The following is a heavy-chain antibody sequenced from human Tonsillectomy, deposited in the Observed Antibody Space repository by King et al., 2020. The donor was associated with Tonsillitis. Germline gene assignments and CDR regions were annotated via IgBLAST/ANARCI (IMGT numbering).Heavy chain of an antibody. CDR2: ISGYNGNT. V-gene: IGHV1-18*04. CDR1: GYTFTNYG. CDR3: ARDLREWELYYYYDGLDV. Sequence: QLVQSGAEVKKPGASVKVSCKTSGYTFTNYGISWVRQAPGQGLEWMGWISGYNGNTMYAQKFQGRVPMTTDTSTSTAYMDLGSLRSDDTAVYYCARDLREWELYYYYDGLDVWGQGTTVTVSS. D-gene: IGHD1-26*01. J-gene: IGHJ6*02.